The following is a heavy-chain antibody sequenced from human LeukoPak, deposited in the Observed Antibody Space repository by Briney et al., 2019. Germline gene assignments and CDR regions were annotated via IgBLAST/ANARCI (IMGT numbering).Heavy chain of an antibody. J-gene: IGHJ4*02. V-gene: IGHV3-23*01. Sequence: GGSLRLSCAASGFTFSDAWMSWVRQAPGKGLEWVSAISGSGGTTYYADSVKGRFSISRDNSKNTLYLQMNSLRAEDTALYYCAKAITATGPYYFDYWGQGTLVTVSS. CDR3: AKAITATGPYYFDY. CDR1: GFTFSDAW. CDR2: ISGSGGTT. D-gene: IGHD6-13*01.